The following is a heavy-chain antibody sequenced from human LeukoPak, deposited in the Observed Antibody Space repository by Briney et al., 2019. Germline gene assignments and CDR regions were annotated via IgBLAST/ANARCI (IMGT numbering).Heavy chain of an antibody. V-gene: IGHV3-23*01. CDR3: ARAELFLWFGELGYYFDY. CDR2: ISGSGGST. Sequence: GGSLRLSCAASGFTFSSYAMSWVRQAPGKGLEWVSAISGSGGSTYYADSVKGRFTISRDNSKNTLYLQMNSLRAEDTAVYYCARAELFLWFGELGYYFDYWGQGTLVTLSS. J-gene: IGHJ4*02. CDR1: GFTFSSYA. D-gene: IGHD3-10*01.